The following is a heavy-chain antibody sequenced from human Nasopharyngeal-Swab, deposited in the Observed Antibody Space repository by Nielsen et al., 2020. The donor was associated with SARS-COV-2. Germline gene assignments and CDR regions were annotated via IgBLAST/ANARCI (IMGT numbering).Heavy chain of an antibody. CDR1: GFIFTNYE. CDR3: ARADLAVAGTGGYYGMDV. V-gene: IGHV3-21*01. J-gene: IGHJ6*02. D-gene: IGHD6-19*01. CDR2: ISSSSSYI. Sequence: GESLKISCATSGFIFTNYEMNWVRQAPGKGLEWVSSISSSSSYIYYADSVKGRFTISRDNAENSLYLQMNSLRAEDTAVYYCARADLAVAGTGGYYGMDVWGQGTTVTVSS.